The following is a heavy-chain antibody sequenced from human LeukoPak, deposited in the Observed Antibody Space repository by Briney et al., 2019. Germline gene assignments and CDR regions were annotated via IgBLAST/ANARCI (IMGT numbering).Heavy chain of an antibody. Sequence: GGSLRLSCAASGFTFSSYGMHWVRQAPGKGLEWVAVIWYDGSNKYYADSVKGRFTISRDNSKNTLYLQMNSLRAEDTAVYYCARGYCSGGSCYSGRYYFDYWGQGTLVTVSS. J-gene: IGHJ4*02. CDR1: GFTFSSYG. V-gene: IGHV3-33*01. D-gene: IGHD2-15*01. CDR3: ARGYCSGGSCYSGRYYFDY. CDR2: IWYDGSNK.